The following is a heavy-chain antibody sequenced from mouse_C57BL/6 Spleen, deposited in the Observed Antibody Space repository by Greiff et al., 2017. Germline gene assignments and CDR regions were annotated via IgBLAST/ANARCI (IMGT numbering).Heavy chain of an antibody. J-gene: IGHJ4*01. Sequence: QVQLQQSGPGLVQPSQSLSITCTVSGFSLTSYGVHWVRQSPGKGLEWLGVIWSGGSTDSNAAFISRLSISKDNSKSQVFFKMNSLQADDTAIYYCARNSPQAMDYWGQGTSVTVSS. CDR2: IWSGGST. CDR3: ARNSPQAMDY. V-gene: IGHV2-2*01. CDR1: GFSLTSYG.